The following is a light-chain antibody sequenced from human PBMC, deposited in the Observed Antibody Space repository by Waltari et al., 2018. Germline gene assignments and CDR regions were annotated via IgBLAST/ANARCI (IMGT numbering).Light chain of an antibody. CDR3: AAWDDSLSANV. CDR1: SSNIGSNY. J-gene: IGLJ6*01. CDR2: RNN. Sequence: QSVLTQPPSASGTPGQRVTISCSGSSSNIGSNYVSWYQQLPGPAPKLLIYRNNQRPSGVPDRFSGSKSGTSASLAISGLRSEDEADYYCAAWDDSLSANVFGSGTKVTVL. V-gene: IGLV1-47*01.